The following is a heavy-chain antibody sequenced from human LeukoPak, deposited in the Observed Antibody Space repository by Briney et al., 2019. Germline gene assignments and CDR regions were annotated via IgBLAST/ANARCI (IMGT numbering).Heavy chain of an antibody. CDR1: GFTFSSYS. V-gene: IGHV3-21*01. CDR2: ISSSSSYI. J-gene: IGHJ4*02. CDR3: AKSPRRDCSSTSCYYY. D-gene: IGHD2-2*01. Sequence: GGSLRLSCAASGFTFSSYSMNWVRQAPGKGLEWVSSISSSSSYIYYADSVKGRFTISRDNSKNTLYLQMNSLRAEDTAVYYCAKSPRRDCSSTSCYYYWGQGTLVTVSS.